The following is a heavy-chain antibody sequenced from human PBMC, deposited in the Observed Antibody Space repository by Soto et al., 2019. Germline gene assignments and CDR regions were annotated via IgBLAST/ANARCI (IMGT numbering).Heavy chain of an antibody. V-gene: IGHV1-69*02. CDR3: ARNYGSGYRAFDS. J-gene: IGHJ4*02. CDR1: GDTFNFYS. Sequence: QVQLVQSGAEVKSAGSSVKVSCKASGDTFNFYSINWVRQAPGLGLEWVGRVNPILSMSNYAQRFQGRVTMTADNSTGTAYMELRRLRSEDTAIYYCARNYGSGYRAFDSWGQGALVTVSS. D-gene: IGHD3-10*01. CDR2: VNPILSMS.